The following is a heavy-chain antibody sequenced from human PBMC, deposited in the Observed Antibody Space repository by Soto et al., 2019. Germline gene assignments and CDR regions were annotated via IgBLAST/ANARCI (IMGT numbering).Heavy chain of an antibody. CDR3: AREALVPAASDYYYYGMDV. CDR2: INPNSGGT. V-gene: IGHV1-2*04. J-gene: IGHJ6*02. D-gene: IGHD2-2*01. CDR1: GYTFTGYY. Sequence: ASVKVSCKASGYTFTGYYMHWVRQAPGQGLEWMGWINPNSGGTNYAQKFQGWVTMTRDTSISTAYMELGRLRSDDTAVYYCAREALVPAASDYYYYGMDVWGQGTTVTVSS.